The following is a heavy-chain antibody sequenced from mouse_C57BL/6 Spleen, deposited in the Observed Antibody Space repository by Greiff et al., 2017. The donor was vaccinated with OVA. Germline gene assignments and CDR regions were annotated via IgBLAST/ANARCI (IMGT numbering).Heavy chain of an antibody. CDR1: GYTFTSYW. Sequence: QVQLQQPGAELVRPGSSVKLSCKASGYTFTSYWMDWVKQRPGQGLEWIGNIYPSDSETHYTQKFKDKATLTVDKSSSTAYMQLSSLTSEDSAVYYCAREGEAYGSSYDFDYWGQGTTLTVSS. D-gene: IGHD1-1*01. CDR2: IYPSDSET. J-gene: IGHJ2*01. V-gene: IGHV1-61*01. CDR3: AREGEAYGSSYDFDY.